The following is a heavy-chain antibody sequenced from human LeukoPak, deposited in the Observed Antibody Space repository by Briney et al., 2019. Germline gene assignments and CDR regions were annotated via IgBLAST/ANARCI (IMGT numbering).Heavy chain of an antibody. CDR1: GFTFDDYA. CDR3: AKDASWTMDDAFDI. Sequence: GGSLRLSRAASGFTFDDYAMHWVRQAPGKGLEWVSGISWNSGSIGYADSVKGRFTISRDNAKNSLYLQMNSLRAEDTALYYCAKDASWTMDDAFDIWGQGTMVTVSS. CDR2: ISWNSGSI. J-gene: IGHJ3*02. D-gene: IGHD4/OR15-4a*01. V-gene: IGHV3-9*01.